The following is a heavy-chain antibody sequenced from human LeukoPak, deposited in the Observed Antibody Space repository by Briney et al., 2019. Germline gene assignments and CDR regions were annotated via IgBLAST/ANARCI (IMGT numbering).Heavy chain of an antibody. D-gene: IGHD4-17*01. Sequence: GASVKVSCKASGYTFTSYDINWMRQATGQGLEWTGWMNPNSGNTGYAQKFQGRVTMTRNPSLSTAYMELSSLRSEATAVYYCARGYGAPPDNYWGQGTLVTVSS. CDR1: GYTFTSYD. CDR3: ARGYGAPPDNY. CDR2: MNPNSGNT. V-gene: IGHV1-8*01. J-gene: IGHJ4*02.